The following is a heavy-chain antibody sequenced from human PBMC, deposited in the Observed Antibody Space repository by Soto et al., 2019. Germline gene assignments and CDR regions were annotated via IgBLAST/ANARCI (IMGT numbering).Heavy chain of an antibody. CDR1: VFTFSSYD. D-gene: IGHD2-2*01. V-gene: IGHV3-30*03. Sequence: TXGSLSLSCASSVFTFSSYDMHCVRQSPGKWLEWVALISYDGSNEYYADSVKGRFTISRDNTKNTLYLQMNSLRAEDTAVYYCASLTEYCTSTTCTDLDGPFDTWGQGTMVTVSS. J-gene: IGHJ3*02. CDR3: ASLTEYCTSTTCTDLDGPFDT. CDR2: ISYDGSNE.